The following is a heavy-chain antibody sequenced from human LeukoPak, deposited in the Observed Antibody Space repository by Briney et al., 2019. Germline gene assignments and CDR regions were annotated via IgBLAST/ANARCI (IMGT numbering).Heavy chain of an antibody. CDR2: ISSSSSYI. CDR1: GFTFSSYS. D-gene: IGHD3-9*01. J-gene: IGHJ4*02. CDR3: AKPVLRYFDWSGFDY. V-gene: IGHV3-21*04. Sequence: GSLRLSCAASGFTFSSYSMNWVRQAPGKGLEWVSSISSSSSYIYYADSVKGRFTISRDNSKNTLYLQMNSLRAEDTAVYYCAKPVLRYFDWSGFDYWGQGTLVTVSS.